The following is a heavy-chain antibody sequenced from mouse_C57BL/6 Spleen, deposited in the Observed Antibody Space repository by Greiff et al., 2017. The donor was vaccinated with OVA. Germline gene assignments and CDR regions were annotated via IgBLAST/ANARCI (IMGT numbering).Heavy chain of an antibody. CDR1: GFNIKDYY. CDR3: TGCWSNFFAMDY. CDR2: IDPEDGDT. D-gene: IGHD2-5*01. V-gene: IGHV14-1*01. Sequence: EVQLQQSGAELVRPGASVKLSCTASGFNIKDYYMHWVKQRPEQGLEWIGRIDPEDGDTEYDPKFQGKATMTADTSSNTAYLQLSSLTSEDTAVYYCTGCWSNFFAMDYWGQGTSVTVSS. J-gene: IGHJ4*01.